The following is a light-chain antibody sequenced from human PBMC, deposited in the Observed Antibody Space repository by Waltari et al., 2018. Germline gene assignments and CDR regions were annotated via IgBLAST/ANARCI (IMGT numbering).Light chain of an antibody. CDR1: DSDVGAYDF. CDR3: SSYTTSSAPGV. CDR2: EVS. J-gene: IGLJ1*01. Sequence: QSALTQPASVSGSPGQSITISCSGTDSDVGAYDFVSWYQQHPGKAPHLIIYEVSNRPSGISNLVSASKSGNTASLPISGLQAEDEADYYCSSYTTSSAPGVFGTGTRVTVL. V-gene: IGLV2-14*01.